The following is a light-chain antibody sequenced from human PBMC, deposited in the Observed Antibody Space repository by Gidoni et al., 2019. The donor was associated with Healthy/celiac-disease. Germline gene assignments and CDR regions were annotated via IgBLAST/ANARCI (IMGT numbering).Light chain of an antibody. V-gene: IGLV2-14*01. CDR1: SSDVGGYNY. Sequence: QSALTQPASVSGSPGQSITISCTGTSSDVGGYNYVSWYQQHPGKAPKLIIYEVSNRPSGVSNRFSGSKSGNTASLTISGLQAEDEADYYCSSYTSSSFKVFGGGTKLTVL. CDR3: SSYTSSSFKV. CDR2: EVS. J-gene: IGLJ3*02.